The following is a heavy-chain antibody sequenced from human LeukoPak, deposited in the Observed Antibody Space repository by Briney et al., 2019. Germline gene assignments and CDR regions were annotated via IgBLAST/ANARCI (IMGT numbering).Heavy chain of an antibody. CDR3: ARGLTTFGVVNDAFDI. Sequence: PGGSLRLSCAASGFTFSNYWMHWVRQAPGEGLVGVSLINSDGSSTIYADSVKGRFTISRDNAKNTLYLQMNTLRAEDTAVYYCARGLTTFGVVNDAFDIWGQGTMVSVSS. J-gene: IGHJ3*02. CDR2: INSDGSST. V-gene: IGHV3-74*01. D-gene: IGHD3-3*01. CDR1: GFTFSNYW.